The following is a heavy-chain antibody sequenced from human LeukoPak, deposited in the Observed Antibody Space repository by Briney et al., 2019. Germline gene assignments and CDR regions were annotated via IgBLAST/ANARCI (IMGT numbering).Heavy chain of an antibody. CDR2: ISAYSGST. Sequence: ASVKVSCKASGNTFTSYGISWVRQAPGQGLEWMGWISAYSGSTNSAQKFQDRVTMTTDRSTSTTYMELRSLTSDDTAVYYCARVLPETPPYYYGSGSWYYYYGMDVWGQGTTVTVSS. D-gene: IGHD3-10*01. J-gene: IGHJ6*02. V-gene: IGHV1-18*01. CDR1: GNTFTSYG. CDR3: ARVLPETPPYYYGSGSWYYYYGMDV.